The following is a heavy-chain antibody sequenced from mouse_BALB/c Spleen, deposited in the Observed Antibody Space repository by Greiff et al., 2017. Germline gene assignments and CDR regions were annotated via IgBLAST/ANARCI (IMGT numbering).Heavy chain of an antibody. V-gene: IGHV5-9-4*01. CDR2: ISSGGSYT. CDR3: AREYYGLAY. CDR1: GFTFSSYA. Sequence: EVMLVESGGGLVKPGGSLKLSCAASGFTFSSYAMSWVRQSPEKRLEWVAEISSGGSYTYYPDTVTGRFTISRDNAKNTLYLEMSSLRSEDTAMYYCAREYYGLAYWGQGTTLTVSS. D-gene: IGHD1-2*01. J-gene: IGHJ2*01.